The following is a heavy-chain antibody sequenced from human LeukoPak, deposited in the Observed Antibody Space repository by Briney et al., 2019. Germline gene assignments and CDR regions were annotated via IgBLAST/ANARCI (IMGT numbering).Heavy chain of an antibody. CDR3: ARDRGPYCSSTSCYDSRGMDV. CDR2: IYYSGST. J-gene: IGHJ6*02. CDR1: GGSIDGQY. Sequence: SETLSLTCTVSGGSIDGQYWSWIRQPPGKGLEWIGYIYYSGSTNYNPSLKSRVTISVDTSKNQFSLKLSSVTAADTAVYYCARDRGPYCSSTSCYDSRGMDVWGQGTTVTVSS. V-gene: IGHV4-59*11. D-gene: IGHD2-2*01.